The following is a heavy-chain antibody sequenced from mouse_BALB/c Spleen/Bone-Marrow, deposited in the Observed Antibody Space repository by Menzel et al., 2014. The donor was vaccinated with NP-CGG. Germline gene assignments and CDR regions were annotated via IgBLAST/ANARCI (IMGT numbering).Heavy chain of an antibody. V-gene: IGHV6-6*02. Sequence: EVMLVESGGGLVQPGGSMKLSCVASGFTFSNYWMNWVRQSPEKGLEWVAEIRLKSNNYATLYAESVKGRFTLSRDDSKGSVYLQMNNLRAEDTGFYYCSRENSLLRLRAMDYWGQGTSVTVSS. CDR2: IRLKSNNYAT. D-gene: IGHD1-2*01. CDR3: SRENSLLRLRAMDY. J-gene: IGHJ4*01. CDR1: GFTFSNYW.